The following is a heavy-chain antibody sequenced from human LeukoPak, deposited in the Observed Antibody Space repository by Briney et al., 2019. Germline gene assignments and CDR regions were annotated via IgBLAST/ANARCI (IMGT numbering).Heavy chain of an antibody. CDR2: VSGNGGNT. CDR3: AKGGSAGGPNWFDP. J-gene: IGHJ5*02. Sequence: GSLRLSCAASGFTFSSYGMSWVRQAPGKGLEWVSAVSGNGGNTYYADSVKGRFTISRDTCNNMLFLQMNSLRAGDTAVYYCAKGGSAGGPNWFDPWGQGTLVTVSS. V-gene: IGHV3-23*01. CDR1: GFTFSSYG. D-gene: IGHD2-15*01.